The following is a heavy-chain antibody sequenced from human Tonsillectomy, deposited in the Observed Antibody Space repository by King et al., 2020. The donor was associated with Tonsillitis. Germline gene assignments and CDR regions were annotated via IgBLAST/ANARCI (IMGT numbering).Heavy chain of an antibody. CDR1: GGSISSSSYY. J-gene: IGHJ4*02. CDR2: IYYSGST. CDR3: ARQPDFDY. Sequence: QLQESGPGLVKPSETLSLTCTVSGGSISSSSYYWGWIRQPPGKGLEWIGRIYYSGSTYYNPSLKSRVTISVDTSKNQFSLKLRSVTAADTAVYYGARQPDFDYWGQGTLVTVSS. V-gene: IGHV4-39*01.